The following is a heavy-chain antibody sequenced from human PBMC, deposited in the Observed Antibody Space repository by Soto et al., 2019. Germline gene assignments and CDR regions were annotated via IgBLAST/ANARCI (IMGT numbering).Heavy chain of an antibody. CDR2: ISWNSGAI. J-gene: IGHJ6*02. Sequence: DVQLVESGGGLVQPGRSLRLSCAASGFTFDDYAMHWVRQAPGRGLEWVSSISWNSGAIGYADSLMGRFTISRDNAKNSLYLQMNSLRPEDTALYYCAKDRHVIAAAGYGMDVWGQGTTVTVSS. V-gene: IGHV3-9*01. CDR3: AKDRHVIAAAGYGMDV. D-gene: IGHD6-13*01. CDR1: GFTFDDYA.